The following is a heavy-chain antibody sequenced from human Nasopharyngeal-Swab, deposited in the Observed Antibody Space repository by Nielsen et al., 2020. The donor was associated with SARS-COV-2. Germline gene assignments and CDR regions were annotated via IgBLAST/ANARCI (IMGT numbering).Heavy chain of an antibody. CDR3: ARDAAYGSGSFVADY. CDR1: GYTFNSYG. J-gene: IGHJ4*02. D-gene: IGHD3-10*01. Sequence: ASVKVSCKASGYTFNSYGISWVRQAPGQGLEWIGWISAYNGDTNYAQKLQGRVTMTTDTSTSTAYMELRSLRSDDTAVYYCARDAAYGSGSFVADYWGQGTLVTVSS. CDR2: ISAYNGDT. V-gene: IGHV1-18*01.